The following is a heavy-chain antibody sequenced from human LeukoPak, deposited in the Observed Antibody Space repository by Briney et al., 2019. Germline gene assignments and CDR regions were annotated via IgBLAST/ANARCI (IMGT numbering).Heavy chain of an antibody. J-gene: IGHJ4*02. CDR3: AKDRIVVVVAATLFY. V-gene: IGHV3-23*01. D-gene: IGHD2-15*01. CDR1: GFTFSSYA. Sequence: GGSLRLSCAASGFTFSSYAMSWVRQAPGKGLEWVSAISGSGGSTYYADSVKGRFTTSRDNSKNTLYLQMNSLRAEDTAVYYCAKDRIVVVVAATLFYWGQGTLVTVSS. CDR2: ISGSGGST.